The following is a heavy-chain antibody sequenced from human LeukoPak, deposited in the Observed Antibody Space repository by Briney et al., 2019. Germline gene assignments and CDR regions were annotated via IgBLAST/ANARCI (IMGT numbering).Heavy chain of an antibody. CDR2: FVGSSRVT. J-gene: IGHJ3*02. D-gene: IGHD1-26*01. CDR1: GFTFGSSA. Sequence: GGSLRLSCEGSGFTFGSSARTWVGQAPGKGLEGVSVFVGSSRVTYYADSVKGRFTISRDNSKNTLYLQMNSLRAEDTAVYYCARESQSGGGSYYWRVKAFDIWGQGTMVTVSS. CDR3: ARESQSGGGSYYWRVKAFDI. V-gene: IGHV3-23*01.